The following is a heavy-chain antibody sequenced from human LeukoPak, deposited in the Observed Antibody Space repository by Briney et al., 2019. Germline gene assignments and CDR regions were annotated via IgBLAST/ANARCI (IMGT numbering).Heavy chain of an antibody. V-gene: IGHV4-39*01. J-gene: IGHJ4*02. CDR3: ARQVVAVAGTGYFDY. CDR1: GGSISSYY. D-gene: IGHD6-19*01. CDR2: IYYSGST. Sequence: SETLSLTCTVSGGSISSYYWGWIRQPPGKWLEWTGSIYYSGSTYYNASLKSRGTISVDTSKNQFSLKLNSVTAADTAVYFCARQVVAVAGTGYFDYWGQGTLVTVSS.